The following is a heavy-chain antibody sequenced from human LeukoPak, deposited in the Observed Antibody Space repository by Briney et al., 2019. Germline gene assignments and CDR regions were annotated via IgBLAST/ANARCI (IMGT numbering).Heavy chain of an antibody. CDR2: INSDGSST. Sequence: PGGSLRLSCAASGFTFSSYWMHWVRHAPGKGLVWVSRINSDGSSTSYADSVKGRFTISRGNAKNTLYLQMNSLRAEDTAVYYCARVIYYDSSGYYSPHFDYWGQGTLVTVSS. CDR3: ARVIYYDSSGYYSPHFDY. D-gene: IGHD3-22*01. J-gene: IGHJ4*02. CDR1: GFTFSSYW. V-gene: IGHV3-74*01.